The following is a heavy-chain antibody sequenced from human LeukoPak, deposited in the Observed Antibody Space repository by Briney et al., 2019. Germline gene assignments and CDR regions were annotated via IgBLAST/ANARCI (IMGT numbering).Heavy chain of an antibody. CDR2: ISGSGGST. Sequence: PPGGSLRLSCAASGFTFSSYAMSWVRQAPGKGLEWVPAISGSGGSTYYADSVKGRFTISRDNSKNTLYLQMNSLRAEDTAVYYCAKDGGYCSGGSCYSNFDYWGQGTLVTVSS. CDR1: GFTFSSYA. V-gene: IGHV3-23*01. D-gene: IGHD2-15*01. J-gene: IGHJ4*02. CDR3: AKDGGYCSGGSCYSNFDY.